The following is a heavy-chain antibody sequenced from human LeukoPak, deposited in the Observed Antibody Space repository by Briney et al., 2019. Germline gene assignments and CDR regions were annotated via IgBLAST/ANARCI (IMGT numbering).Heavy chain of an antibody. CDR2: ISWNSGSI. V-gene: IGHV3-9*01. CDR1: GFTFDDYA. J-gene: IGHJ5*02. D-gene: IGHD3-22*01. CDR3: AKTYDSSGYHPNWFDP. Sequence: GGSLRLSCAASGFTFDDYAMHWVRQAPVKGLEWVSGISWNSGSIGYADSVKGRFTISRDNAKNSLYLQMNSLRAEDTALYYCAKTYDSSGYHPNWFDPWGQGTLVTVSS.